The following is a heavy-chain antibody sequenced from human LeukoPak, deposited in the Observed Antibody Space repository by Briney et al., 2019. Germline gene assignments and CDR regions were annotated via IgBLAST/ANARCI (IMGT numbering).Heavy chain of an antibody. CDR1: GYTFSNYD. J-gene: IGHJ4*02. V-gene: IGHV1-8*01. CDR2: MNPDSGNT. CDR3: ARGITDNSGYYYFDY. D-gene: IGHD5-12*01. Sequence: ASVKVSCKASGYTFSNYDINWVRQAPGQGLGWMAWMNPDSGNTGFAQKFQGRVTVTRSTSISTAYMELSSLKSEDTAVYYCARGITDNSGYYYFDYWGQGTLVIVSS.